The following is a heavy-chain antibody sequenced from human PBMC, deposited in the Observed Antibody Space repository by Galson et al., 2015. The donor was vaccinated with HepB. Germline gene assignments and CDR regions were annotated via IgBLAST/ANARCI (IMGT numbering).Heavy chain of an antibody. D-gene: IGHD6-19*01. J-gene: IGHJ5*02. CDR1: GYTFTTYG. Sequence: SVKVSCKASGYTFTTYGINWVRQAPGQGLEWMGWISAYNGDTNYAQKFQGRVTMTTDTSTSTAYMELRSLRSDDTAVYYCARETKYSSGWYGFDPWGQGTLVTVSS. V-gene: IGHV1-18*01. CDR3: ARETKYSSGWYGFDP. CDR2: ISAYNGDT.